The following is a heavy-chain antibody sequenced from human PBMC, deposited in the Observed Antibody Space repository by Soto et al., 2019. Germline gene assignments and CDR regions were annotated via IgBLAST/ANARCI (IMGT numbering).Heavy chain of an antibody. CDR3: ARGGIGYCSVATCFYTAFDV. J-gene: IGHJ3*01. Sequence: EVQLVESGGGLVQPGGSLRLSCAASGFTFSTYWMSWVRQAPGKGLEWLANIKEDGREKYYVDSLKGRFTISRDNAXXSXYXXMNSLRVEDTAVYYCARGGIGYCSVATCFYTAFDVWGQGSMVTVSS. CDR2: IKEDGREK. CDR1: GFTFSTYW. D-gene: IGHD2-15*01. V-gene: IGHV3-7*01.